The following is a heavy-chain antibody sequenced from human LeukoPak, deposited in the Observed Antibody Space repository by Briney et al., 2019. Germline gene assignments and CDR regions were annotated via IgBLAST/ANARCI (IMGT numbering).Heavy chain of an antibody. V-gene: IGHV3-30*04. D-gene: IGHD6-13*01. J-gene: IGHJ4*02. CDR1: GFTFSSYA. CDR2: ISYDGSNI. Sequence: QAGRSLRLSCAASGFTFSSYAMHWVRQTPGKGLEWVALISYDGSNIYYADPVKGRFTISRDNSKNTQYLQMNSLRVEDTALYYCARDPDSSGWYRFDYWGQGTLVTVSS. CDR3: ARDPDSSGWYRFDY.